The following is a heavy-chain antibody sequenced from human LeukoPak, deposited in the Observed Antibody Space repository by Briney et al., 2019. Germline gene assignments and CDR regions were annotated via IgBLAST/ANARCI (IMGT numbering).Heavy chain of an antibody. Sequence: ASVKVSCKASGYTFTSYYMHWVRQAPGQGLEWMGIINPSGGSTTYAQKFQGRVTMTRNTSISTAYMELSSLRSEDTAVYYCARFPGTDAYSGQGTLVTVSS. D-gene: IGHD1-1*01. CDR3: ARFPGTDAY. J-gene: IGHJ4*02. V-gene: IGHV1-46*01. CDR2: INPSGGST. CDR1: GYTFTSYY.